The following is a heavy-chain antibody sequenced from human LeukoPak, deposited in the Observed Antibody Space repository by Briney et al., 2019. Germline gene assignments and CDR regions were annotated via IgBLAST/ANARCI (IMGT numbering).Heavy chain of an antibody. CDR1: GGSFSGYY. V-gene: IGHV4-34*01. CDR3: ARGPYGSGVNAFDI. CDR2: INHSGST. J-gene: IGHJ3*02. D-gene: IGHD3-10*01. Sequence: SETLSLTCAVYGGSFSGYYWSWIRQPPGKGLEWIGEINHSGSTNYNPSLKSRVTISVDTSKNQFSLKLSSVTAADTAVYYCARGPYGSGVNAFDIWGQGTMVTVSS.